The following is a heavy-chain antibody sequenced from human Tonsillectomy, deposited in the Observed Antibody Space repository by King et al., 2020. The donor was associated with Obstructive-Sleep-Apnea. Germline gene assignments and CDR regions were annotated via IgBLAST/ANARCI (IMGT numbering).Heavy chain of an antibody. CDR3: AREGIGVAAQQGGDY. CDR1: GGTFSSYA. V-gene: IGHV1-69*01. J-gene: IGHJ4*02. CDR2: IIPIFCTA. Sequence: QLVQSGAEVKKPGSSVKVSCKASGGTFSSYAISWVRQAPGQGLEWMGGIIPIFCTANYAQKFQGRVTITADESKSTAYMELSSLRSEDTAVYYCAREGIGVAAQQGGDYWGQGTLVTVSS. D-gene: IGHD2-15*01.